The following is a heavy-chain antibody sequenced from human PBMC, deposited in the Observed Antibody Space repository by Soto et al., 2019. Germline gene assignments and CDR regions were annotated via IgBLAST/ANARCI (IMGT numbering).Heavy chain of an antibody. D-gene: IGHD2-2*01. CDR3: GRDLTSNANCIDP. CDR2: IYATGTT. V-gene: IGHV4-4*07. Sequence: PSETLSLTCTGSGASISGFYWIWIRKSAGKGLEWIGRIYATGTTDYNPSLKSRVMMSVDTSKQQFSLKWRSVTAADTAVYFCGRDLTSNANCIDPWGQGTRVTVSS. CDR1: GASISGFY. J-gene: IGHJ5*02.